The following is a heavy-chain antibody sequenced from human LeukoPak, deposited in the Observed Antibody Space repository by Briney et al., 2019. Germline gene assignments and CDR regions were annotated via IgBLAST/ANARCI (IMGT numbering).Heavy chain of an antibody. CDR2: IYSGGST. CDR3: ARSDSGGSRDY. J-gene: IGHJ4*02. CDR1: GFTVRSNY. V-gene: IGHV3-66*01. Sequence: GGSLRLSCAASGFTVRSNYVSWVRQAPGKGLEWVSVIYSGGSTYYADSVKGRFTISRDNSKNTLYLQMNSLRAEDTAVYYCARSDSGGSRDYWGQGTLVTVSS. D-gene: IGHD2-15*01.